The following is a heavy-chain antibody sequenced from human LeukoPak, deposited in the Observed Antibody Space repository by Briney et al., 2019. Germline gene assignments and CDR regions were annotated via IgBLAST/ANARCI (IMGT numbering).Heavy chain of an antibody. CDR2: IYHSGST. J-gene: IGHJ4*02. CDR1: GYSISSGYY. Sequence: SETLSLTCTVSGYSISSGYYWGWIRQPPGKGLEWIGSIYHSGSTYYNPSLKSRVTISVDTSKNQFSLKLSSVTAADTAVYYCARVPDYYGSGYYFDYWGQGTLVTVSS. D-gene: IGHD3-10*01. CDR3: ARVPDYYGSGYYFDY. V-gene: IGHV4-38-2*02.